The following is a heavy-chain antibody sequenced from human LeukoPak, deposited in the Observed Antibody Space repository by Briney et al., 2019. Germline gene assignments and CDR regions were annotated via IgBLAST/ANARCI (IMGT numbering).Heavy chain of an antibody. CDR3: TRVGYCATTSCRTAFDI. J-gene: IGHJ3*02. Sequence: GGSLRLSCAVSGFTFSTYWMHWVRQVAGKGLVWVSRINTDGSSTSYADSVKGRFTISRDNAKNTLYLQMNSLRAGDTAVYYCTRVGYCATTSCRTAFDIWGQGTMVTVSS. CDR2: INTDGSST. D-gene: IGHD2-2*01. V-gene: IGHV3-74*01. CDR1: GFTFSTYW.